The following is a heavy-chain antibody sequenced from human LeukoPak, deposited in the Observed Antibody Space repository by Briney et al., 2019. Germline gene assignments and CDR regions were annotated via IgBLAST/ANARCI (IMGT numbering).Heavy chain of an antibody. J-gene: IGHJ4*02. V-gene: IGHV3-74*01. CDR2: INGGGSTT. CDR1: GFSFSSYW. D-gene: IGHD3-16*01. CDR3: ARGGGHSYDYHHY. Sequence: PGGSLRLSCAASGFSFSSYWMHWVRQAPGEGLVWVSHINGGGSTTRYADSVKSRLTISRDNAKNTLYLQMNSLRAEDTAVYYCARGGGHSYDYHHYWGQGTLVTVSS.